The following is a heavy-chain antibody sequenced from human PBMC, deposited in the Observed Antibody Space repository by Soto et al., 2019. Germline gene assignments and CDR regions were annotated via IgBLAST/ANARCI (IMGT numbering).Heavy chain of an antibody. CDR1: GFTFSSYA. CDR3: AYLAVAGNFDY. CDR2: ISYDGSNK. Sequence: QVQLVESGGGVVPHGRSLRLSCADSGFTFSSYAMHWVRQAPGKGMEWVAVISYDGSNKYYAYSVNGRFTISRDNTKNTLYLQMNSLRDEDTAVYYCAYLAVAGNFDYWGQGTRVTFYS. D-gene: IGHD6-19*01. J-gene: IGHJ4*02. V-gene: IGHV3-30-3*01.